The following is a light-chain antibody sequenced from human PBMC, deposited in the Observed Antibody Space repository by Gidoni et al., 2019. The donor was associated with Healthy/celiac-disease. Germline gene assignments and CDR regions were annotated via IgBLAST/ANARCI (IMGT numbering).Light chain of an antibody. Sequence: DIQLTQSPSFLSASVGDRVTITCRASQGISSYSAWYQQQPWKAPKLLIYAASTLQSGVPSRFRGSGSGTEFPLTSSRLQPEDFATYCCQQLNSYPRTFGEGTKVEIK. CDR3: QQLNSYPRT. J-gene: IGKJ1*01. V-gene: IGKV1-9*01. CDR2: AAS. CDR1: QGISSY.